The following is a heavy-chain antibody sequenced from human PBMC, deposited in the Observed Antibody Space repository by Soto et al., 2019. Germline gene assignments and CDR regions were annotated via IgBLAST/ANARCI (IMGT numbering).Heavy chain of an antibody. Sequence: ASVKVSCKASGYTFTSYGISWARQAPGQGLEWMGWISAYNGNTNYAQKLQGRVTMTTDTSTSTAYMELRSLRSDDTAVYYCASASTRELELRYWGQGTMVTVSS. D-gene: IGHD1-26*01. J-gene: IGHJ4*02. CDR2: ISAYNGNT. V-gene: IGHV1-18*04. CDR3: ASASTRELELRY. CDR1: GYTFTSYG.